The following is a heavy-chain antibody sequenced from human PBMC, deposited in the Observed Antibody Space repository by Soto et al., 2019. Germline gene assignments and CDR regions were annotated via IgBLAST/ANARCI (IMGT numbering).Heavy chain of an antibody. CDR1: GDSISNTYNF. D-gene: IGHD3-9*01. J-gene: IGHJ4*02. CDR2: IYYNGRT. V-gene: IGHV4-39*01. CDR3: ARPQRRLASSFVS. Sequence: SETLSLTCTVSGDSISNTYNFWGWIRQSPGKGLEWIGSIYYNGRTYYNPSLKSRVTMSVDTSKNQFSLRLSSVTAADTALYYCARPQRRLASSFVSWGQGTLVTLSS.